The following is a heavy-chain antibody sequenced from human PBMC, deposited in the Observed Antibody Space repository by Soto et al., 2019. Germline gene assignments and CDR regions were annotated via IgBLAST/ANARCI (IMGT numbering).Heavy chain of an antibody. Sequence: SETLSLTCAVSGGSISSSNWWSWVRQPPGKGLEWIGEIYHSGSTNYNPSLKSRVTISVDTSKNQFSLKLSSVTAADTAVYYCARSMTTVVTFDYWGQGTLVTVSS. CDR2: IYHSGST. CDR3: ARSMTTVVTFDY. D-gene: IGHD4-17*01. CDR1: GGSISSSNW. J-gene: IGHJ4*02. V-gene: IGHV4-4*02.